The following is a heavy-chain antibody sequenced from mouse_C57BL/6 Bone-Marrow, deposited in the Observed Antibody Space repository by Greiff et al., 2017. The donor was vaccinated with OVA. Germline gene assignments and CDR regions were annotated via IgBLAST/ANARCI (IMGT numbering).Heavy chain of an antibody. CDR1: GYTFTSYW. J-gene: IGHJ3*01. V-gene: IGHV1-55*01. CDR2: IYPGSGST. D-gene: IGHD2-1*01. CDR3: ARTWGNYSAWSAY. Sequence: QVQLQQPGAELVKPGASVKMSCKASGYTFTSYWITWVKQRPGQGLEWIGDIYPGSGSTNYNEKFKSKATLTVDTSSSTAYMQLSSLTSEDSAVYYCARTWGNYSAWSAYWGQGTLVTVSA.